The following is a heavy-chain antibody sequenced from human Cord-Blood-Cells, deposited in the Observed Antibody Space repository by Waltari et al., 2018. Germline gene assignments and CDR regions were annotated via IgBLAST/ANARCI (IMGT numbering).Heavy chain of an antibody. D-gene: IGHD3-22*01. CDR1: GFLFRSYA. V-gene: IGHV3-30-3*01. CDR3: ARDPYDSSGYYFDY. J-gene: IGHJ4*02. CDR2: ISYDGSNK. Sequence: QVQLVESGGGVVQLGRSMRLSCAASGFLFRSYAMPWVRQAPGKGLEWVAVISYDGSNKYYADSVKGRFTISRDNSKNTLYLQMNSLRAEDTAVYYCARDPYDSSGYYFDYWGQGTLVTVSS.